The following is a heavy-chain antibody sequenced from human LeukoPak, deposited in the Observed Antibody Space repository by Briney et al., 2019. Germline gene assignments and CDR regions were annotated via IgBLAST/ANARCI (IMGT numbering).Heavy chain of an antibody. CDR1: GFTFSSYT. J-gene: IGHJ4*02. CDR3: ARQYYDIWSGYYTADYYFGY. V-gene: IGHV3-21*01. D-gene: IGHD3-3*01. CDR2: ISSRSSYI. Sequence: PGGSLRLSCAASGFTFSSYTMSWVRQAPGKGLEWVSSISSRSSYIYYADSVKGRFTISRDNAKNSLYLQLNSLRAEDTAVYYCARQYYDIWSGYYTADYYFGYWGQGTLVTVSS.